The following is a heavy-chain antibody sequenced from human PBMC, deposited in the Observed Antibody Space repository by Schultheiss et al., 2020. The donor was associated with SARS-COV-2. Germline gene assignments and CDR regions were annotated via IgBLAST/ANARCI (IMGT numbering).Heavy chain of an antibody. J-gene: IGHJ6*02. CDR1: GFTFSSYG. V-gene: IGHV3-74*01. CDR2: INSDGSST. CDR3: AREGRTYYYYYGMDV. Sequence: GGSLRLSCAASGFTFSSYGMHWVRQAPGKGLVWVSRINSDGSSTSYADSVKGRFTISRDNAKNTLYLQMNSLRAEDTAVYYCAREGRTYYYYYGMDVWGQGTTVTVSS.